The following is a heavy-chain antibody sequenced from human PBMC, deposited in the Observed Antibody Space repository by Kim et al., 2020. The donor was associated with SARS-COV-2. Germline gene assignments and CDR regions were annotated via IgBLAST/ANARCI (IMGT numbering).Heavy chain of an antibody. Sequence: ASVKVSCKASGYTFTGYYMHWVRQAPGQGLEWMGRINPNSGGTNYAQKFQGRVTMTRDTSISTAYMELSRLRSDDTAVYYCARGFEDSSGYYSLYYYYGMDVWGQWTTVTVSS. CDR3: ARGFEDSSGYYSLYYYYGMDV. V-gene: IGHV1-2*06. J-gene: IGHJ6*02. CDR2: INPNSGGT. D-gene: IGHD3-22*01. CDR1: GYTFTGYY.